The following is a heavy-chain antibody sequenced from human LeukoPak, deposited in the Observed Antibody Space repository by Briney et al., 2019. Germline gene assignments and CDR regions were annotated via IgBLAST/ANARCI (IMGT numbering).Heavy chain of an antibody. CDR1: GFTFSTYS. D-gene: IGHD2-15*01. Sequence: GGSLRLSCVASGFTFSTYSMNWVRQAPGKGLEWISYISTGSSTIYYADSVKGRFTISRDNAKNSLYLQMNSLRAEDTAVYYCARLDIDAFDIWGQGTMVTVSS. CDR3: ARLDIDAFDI. CDR2: ISTGSSTI. V-gene: IGHV3-48*04. J-gene: IGHJ3*02.